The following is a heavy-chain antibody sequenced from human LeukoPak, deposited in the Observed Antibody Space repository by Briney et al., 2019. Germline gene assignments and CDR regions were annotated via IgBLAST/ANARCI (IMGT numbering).Heavy chain of an antibody. Sequence: GGSLRLSCAASGFTFSDYWMTWVRQASGKGLGWVANIKPDGSEIYYVDSVKGRFTISRDNDKNSLYLQMNSLRVEDTAVYYCASDLYWWSDLGYWGQGTLVTVSS. J-gene: IGHJ4*02. CDR3: ASDLYWWSDLGY. CDR2: IKPDGSEI. D-gene: IGHD2-8*02. V-gene: IGHV3-7*01. CDR1: GFTFSDYW.